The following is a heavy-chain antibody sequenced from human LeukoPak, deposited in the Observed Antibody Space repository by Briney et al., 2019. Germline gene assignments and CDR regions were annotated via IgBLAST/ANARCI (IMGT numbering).Heavy chain of an antibody. Sequence: GGSLRLSCAASGFTFSSYAMSWVRQAPGKGLEWVSAISGSGGSTYYADSVKGRFTISRDNSKNTLYLQMNSLRAEDTAVYYCTKDGKIVLQWFGDFDYWGQGTLVTVSS. CDR3: TKDGKIVLQWFGDFDY. D-gene: IGHD3-10*01. CDR2: ISGSGGST. J-gene: IGHJ4*02. V-gene: IGHV3-23*01. CDR1: GFTFSSYA.